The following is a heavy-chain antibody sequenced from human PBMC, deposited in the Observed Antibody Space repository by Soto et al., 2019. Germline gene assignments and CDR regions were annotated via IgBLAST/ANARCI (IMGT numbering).Heavy chain of an antibody. CDR1: GDTFTGYY. CDR3: ARVNVVVVAATREYYFDY. CDR2: INHNSGGT. V-gene: IGHV1-2*02. D-gene: IGHD2-15*01. Sequence: VAVKVSCKASGDTFTGYYMHWVRQAPGQGLEWMGWINHNSGGTNYAQKFQGRVTMTRDTSSSTAYMELSRLRSDDTAVYYCARVNVVVVAATREYYFDYWGQGTLVTVSS. J-gene: IGHJ4*02.